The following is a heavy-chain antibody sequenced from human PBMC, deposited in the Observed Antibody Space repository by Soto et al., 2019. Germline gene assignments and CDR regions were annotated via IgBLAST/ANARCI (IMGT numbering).Heavy chain of an antibody. Sequence: QVQLVQSGAEVKKTGSSVKVSCKASGDTSSTYSINWVRQAPGQGLEWVGRIIPILALTNYAQRFQGRVTITADKSTSKVYMELSSLRSEDTAVYYCARGYCSGGSCYSPRYNCFDPWGQGTLVTVSS. CDR2: IIPILALT. V-gene: IGHV1-69*02. J-gene: IGHJ5*02. CDR1: GDTSSTYS. CDR3: ARGYCSGGSCYSPRYNCFDP. D-gene: IGHD2-15*01.